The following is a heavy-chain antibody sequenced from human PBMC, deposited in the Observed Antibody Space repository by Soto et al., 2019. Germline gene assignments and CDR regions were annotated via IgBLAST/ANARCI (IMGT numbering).Heavy chain of an antibody. CDR2: ISAYNGNT. D-gene: IGHD3-3*01. J-gene: IGHJ6*02. Sequence: ASVKVSCKASGYTFTSYGISWLRQAPGQGLEWMGWISAYNGNTNFAQKLQGRVTMSTDTSTSTVYMELRSLRSDDTAVYYCARGGHYILRFLEWSPSGYYYYYGMDVWGQGTTVTVSS. CDR1: GYTFTSYG. V-gene: IGHV1-18*01. CDR3: ARGGHYILRFLEWSPSGYYYYYGMDV.